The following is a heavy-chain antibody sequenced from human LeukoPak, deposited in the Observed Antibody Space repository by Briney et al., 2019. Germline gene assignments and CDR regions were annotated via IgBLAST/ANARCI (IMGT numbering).Heavy chain of an antibody. Sequence: SVKVSCKASGGTFSSYAISWVRQAPGQGLEWMGRIIPIFGTANYAQRFQGRVTITTDESTSTAYMELSSLRSEDTAVYYCASAFWSSDAFDIWGQGTMVTVSS. CDR2: IIPIFGTA. CDR1: GGTFSSYA. D-gene: IGHD2-8*02. J-gene: IGHJ3*02. V-gene: IGHV1-69*05. CDR3: ASAFWSSDAFDI.